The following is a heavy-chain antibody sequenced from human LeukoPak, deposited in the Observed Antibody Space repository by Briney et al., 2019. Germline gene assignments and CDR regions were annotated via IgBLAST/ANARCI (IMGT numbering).Heavy chain of an antibody. CDR3: ARDHYYDRLFDY. CDR2: INPNSGGT. V-gene: IGHV1-2*02. D-gene: IGHD3-22*01. J-gene: IGHJ4*02. Sequence: GASVKVSCKASGYTFTGYYMHWVRQAPGQGLEWMGWINPNSGGTNYAQKFQGRVTMTRDTSISTAYMELSRPRSDDTAVYYCARDHYYDRLFDYWGQGTLVTVSS. CDR1: GYTFTGYY.